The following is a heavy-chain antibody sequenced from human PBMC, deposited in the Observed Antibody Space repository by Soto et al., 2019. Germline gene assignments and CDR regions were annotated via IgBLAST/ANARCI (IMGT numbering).Heavy chain of an antibody. CDR1: GYTLTELS. V-gene: IGHV1-24*01. D-gene: IGHD5-12*01. CDR2: FDPEDVET. Sequence: ASVKVSCKVSGYTLTELSMHWVRQAPGKGLEWMGGFDPEDVETIYAQKFQGRVTMTGDTSTDTAYMELSSLRSEDTAVSYCATDRTRSGYASPSTLRPWWFDPWGQGTLVTVSS. CDR3: ATDRTRSGYASPSTLRPWWFDP. J-gene: IGHJ5*02.